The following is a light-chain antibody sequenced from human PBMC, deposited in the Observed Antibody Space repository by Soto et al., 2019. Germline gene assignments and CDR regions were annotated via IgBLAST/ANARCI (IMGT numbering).Light chain of an antibody. CDR3: LQHKSYPRT. CDR2: AAT. Sequence: QLTQSPSSLCASVGDRVTITCRASQRIRSYLAWYQQKPGKAPKLLIYAATRLESAVPSRFSGSGSGTEFTLTITSLQPEDFATYYCLQHKSYPRTVGQGTKVDIK. CDR1: QRIRSY. J-gene: IGKJ1*01. V-gene: IGKV1-9*01.